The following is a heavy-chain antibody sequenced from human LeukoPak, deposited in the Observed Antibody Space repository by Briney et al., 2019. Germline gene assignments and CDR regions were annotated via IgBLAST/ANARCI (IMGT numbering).Heavy chain of an antibody. Sequence: PSETLSLTCAVYGGSFSGYYWSWIRQPPGKGLEWIGEINHSGSTNYNPSLKSRVTISVDTSKNQFSLELSSVTAADTAVYYCARGSPATEDAFDIWGQGTMVTVSS. J-gene: IGHJ3*02. CDR1: GGSFSGYY. CDR3: ARGSPATEDAFDI. V-gene: IGHV4-34*01. CDR2: INHSGST. D-gene: IGHD4-17*01.